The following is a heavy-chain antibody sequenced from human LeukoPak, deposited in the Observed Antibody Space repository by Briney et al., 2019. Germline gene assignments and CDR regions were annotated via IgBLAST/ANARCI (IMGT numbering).Heavy chain of an antibody. D-gene: IGHD3-22*01. V-gene: IGHV1-2*02. Sequence: GASVKVSCKASGYTFTASYLHWVRQAPGQGLEWMGWIYPKTGGTNYAQKFQGRVTVTRDTSISIVYMELRSLRSDDTAVYYCARSPSRYYYDSSGPDYWGQGTLVTVSS. CDR2: IYPKTGGT. CDR3: ARSPSRYYYDSSGPDY. CDR1: GYTFTASY. J-gene: IGHJ4*02.